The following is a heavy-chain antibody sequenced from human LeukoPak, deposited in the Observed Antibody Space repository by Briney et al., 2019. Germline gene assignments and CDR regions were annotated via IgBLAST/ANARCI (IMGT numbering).Heavy chain of an antibody. J-gene: IGHJ4*01. CDR1: GYTFTDNY. CDR3: ATADYQLLPFES. D-gene: IGHD2-15*01. V-gene: IGHV1-69-2*01. CDR2: VDPEDGQT. Sequence: ASVKISCKASGYTFTDNYIHWVRQAPEKGLEWVGRVDPEDGQTFFPEKFQGRVTIMADTSTDTTYLELRSLRSDDTAVYYCATADYQLLPFESWGHGTLVTVSS.